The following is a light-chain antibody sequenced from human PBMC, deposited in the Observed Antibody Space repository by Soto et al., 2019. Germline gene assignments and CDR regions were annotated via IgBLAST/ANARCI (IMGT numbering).Light chain of an antibody. CDR1: SSDIGAYNH. CDR2: EVS. V-gene: IGLV2-8*01. Sequence: QSVLTQPPSASGSPGQSVTISCTGTSSDIGAYNHVSWYQQHPGKAPKLMIYEVSKWPSGVPDRFSGSKSGNTASLTVSGLQAEDEADYYCSSYAGSNNYVFGTGTKLTVL. J-gene: IGLJ1*01. CDR3: SSYAGSNNYV.